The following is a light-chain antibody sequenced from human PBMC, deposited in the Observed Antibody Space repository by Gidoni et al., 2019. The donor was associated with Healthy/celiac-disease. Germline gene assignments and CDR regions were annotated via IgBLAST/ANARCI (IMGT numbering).Light chain of an antibody. Sequence: EIVLTQSPATLSLSPGERATLSCRASQSVSSYLAWYQQKPGQAPRLLIYDAANRATGIPARFSCSGSGTDLTLTISILGPEDFEVDYYQRRSNWTSMYTFGQGTKLEIK. CDR2: DAA. CDR3: QRRSNWTSMYT. V-gene: IGKV3-11*01. CDR1: QSVSSY. J-gene: IGKJ2*01.